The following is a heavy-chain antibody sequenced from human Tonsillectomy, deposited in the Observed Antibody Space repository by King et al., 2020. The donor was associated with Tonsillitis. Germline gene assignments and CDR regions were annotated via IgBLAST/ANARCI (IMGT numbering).Heavy chain of an antibody. CDR1: GFTFSSYG. Sequence: VQLVQSGGGVVQPGRSLRLSCAASGFTFSSYGMHWVCQAPGKGLEWVAVISYDGSNKYYADSVKGRFTISRDNSKNTLYLQMNSLRAEDTAVYYCAKDLGQVVVVPYGMDVWGQGTTVTVSS. V-gene: IGHV3-30*18. CDR2: ISYDGSNK. J-gene: IGHJ6*02. D-gene: IGHD2-2*01. CDR3: AKDLGQVVVVPYGMDV.